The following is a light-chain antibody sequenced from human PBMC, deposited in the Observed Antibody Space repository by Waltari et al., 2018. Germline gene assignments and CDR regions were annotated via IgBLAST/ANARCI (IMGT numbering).Light chain of an antibody. CDR3: MQATHWPVT. CDR1: QSLVYTDGISY. CDR2: KVS. J-gene: IGKJ5*01. Sequence: DVGLTQSPLSLPVTLGQPASSSSSSSQSLVYTDGISYLNWFHQRPGQAPRRLIYKVSNRDSGVPDRFSGSGSGTDFTLMISSVEADDVGVYFCMQATHWPVTFGQGTRLEIK. V-gene: IGKV2-30*01.